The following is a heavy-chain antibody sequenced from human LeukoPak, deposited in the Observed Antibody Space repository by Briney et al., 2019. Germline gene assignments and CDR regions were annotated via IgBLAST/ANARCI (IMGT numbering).Heavy chain of an antibody. V-gene: IGHV3-23*01. CDR1: GFNFNSYG. CDR2: ISGSGLST. CDR3: AKGYFYDSSGYSTYYYYYMDV. D-gene: IGHD3-22*01. Sequence: PGGSLRLSCASSGFNFNSYGINWVRQAPGKGLEWVSSISGSGLSTYYADSVKGRFTISRDNSKNTMYLQMNSLRAEDTAVYYCAKGYFYDSSGYSTYYYYYMDVWGKGTTVTISS. J-gene: IGHJ6*03.